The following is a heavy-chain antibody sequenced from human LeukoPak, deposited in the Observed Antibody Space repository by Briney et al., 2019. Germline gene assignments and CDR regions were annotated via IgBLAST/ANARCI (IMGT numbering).Heavy chain of an antibody. CDR3: AKRGYSPDNWFDP. Sequence: PGGSLRLSCAASGFTFSSYAMSWVRQAPGKGLEWVSTISGSGVSTYYADSVKGRFTISRDNSKNTLYLRMNSLRAEDTAVYYCAKRGYSPDNWFDPWGQGTLVTVSS. CDR1: GFTFSSYA. D-gene: IGHD5-18*01. V-gene: IGHV3-23*01. CDR2: ISGSGVST. J-gene: IGHJ5*02.